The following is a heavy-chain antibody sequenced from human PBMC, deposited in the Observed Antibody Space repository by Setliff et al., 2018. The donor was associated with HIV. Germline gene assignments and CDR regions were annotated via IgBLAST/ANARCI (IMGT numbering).Heavy chain of an antibody. CDR2: WDDDK. CDR3: ARDRVSDIYGMDV. J-gene: IGHJ6*02. D-gene: IGHD5-12*01. CDR1: GFSLSTSGMC. Sequence: SGPTLVNPTQTLTLTCTFSGFSLSTSGMCVSWIRDWDDDKYYSTSLKTRLTISKDTSKNQVVLTMTNMDPVDTATYYCARDRVSDIYGMDVWGQGTTVTVSS. V-gene: IGHV2-70*01.